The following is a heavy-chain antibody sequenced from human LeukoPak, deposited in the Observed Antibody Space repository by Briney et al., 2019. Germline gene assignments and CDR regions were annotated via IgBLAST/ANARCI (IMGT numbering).Heavy chain of an antibody. Sequence: SVKVSCKASGGTFSSYAISWVRQAPGQGLEWMGGVIPIFGTANYAQKFQGRVTITADESTSTAYMELSSLRSEDTAVYYCARGDAGATSPFDYWGQGTLVTVSS. CDR3: ARGDAGATSPFDY. J-gene: IGHJ4*02. V-gene: IGHV1-69*01. D-gene: IGHD1-26*01. CDR1: GGTFSSYA. CDR2: VIPIFGTA.